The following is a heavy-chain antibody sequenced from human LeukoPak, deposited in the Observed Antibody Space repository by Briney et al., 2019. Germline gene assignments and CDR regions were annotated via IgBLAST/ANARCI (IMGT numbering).Heavy chain of an antibody. D-gene: IGHD2-21*02. V-gene: IGHV1-18*01. Sequence: GASVRVSCKASGYTFTSYGISWVRQAPGQGLEWMGWISAYNGNTNYAQKLQGRVTMTTDTSTSTAYMELRSLRSDDTAVYYCARTTLAYCGGDCFPFDYWGQGTLVTVSS. CDR3: ARTTLAYCGGDCFPFDY. CDR1: GYTFTSYG. CDR2: ISAYNGNT. J-gene: IGHJ4*02.